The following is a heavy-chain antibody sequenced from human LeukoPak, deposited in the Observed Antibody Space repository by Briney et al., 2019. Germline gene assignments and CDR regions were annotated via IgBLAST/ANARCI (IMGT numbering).Heavy chain of an antibody. CDR1: GFTFSSYW. CDR2: IKQDGSEK. J-gene: IGHJ3*02. CDR3: ARDRYALIAALHDAFDI. Sequence: PGGSLRLSCAASGFTFSSYWMSWVRQAPGKGLEWVANIKQDGSEKYYVDSVKGRFTISRDNAKNSLYLQMNSLRAEDTAVYYCARDRYALIAALHDAFDIWGQGTMVTVSS. D-gene: IGHD6-6*01. V-gene: IGHV3-7*01.